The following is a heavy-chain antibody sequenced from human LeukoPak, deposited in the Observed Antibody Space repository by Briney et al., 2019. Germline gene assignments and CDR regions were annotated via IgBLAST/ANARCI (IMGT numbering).Heavy chain of an antibody. J-gene: IGHJ4*02. Sequence: HPGGSLRLSCAASGFTVSSNYMSWVRQAPGKGLEGVSVIYSGGSTFYADSVKGRFTISRDNSKNTLYLQMNSLRAEDTAVYYCASRVGATTFHFYYFDYWGQGTLVTVSS. D-gene: IGHD1-26*01. CDR1: GFTVSSNY. V-gene: IGHV3-53*01. CDR3: ASRVGATTFHFYYFDY. CDR2: IYSGGST.